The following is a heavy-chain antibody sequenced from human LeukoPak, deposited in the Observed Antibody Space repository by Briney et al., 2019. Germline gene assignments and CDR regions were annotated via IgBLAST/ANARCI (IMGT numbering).Heavy chain of an antibody. CDR3: ARDQNWASYYFDS. Sequence: ASVKVSRKPSVYSFTTYGISWVRQAPGQGLEWMGWISPYNGATNYAQKLQGRVTMTTDTSTSTAYMELRSLRSDDTAIYYCARDQNWASYYFDSWGQGTLVTVSS. J-gene: IGHJ4*02. CDR2: ISPYNGAT. CDR1: VYSFTTYG. D-gene: IGHD7-27*01. V-gene: IGHV1-18*01.